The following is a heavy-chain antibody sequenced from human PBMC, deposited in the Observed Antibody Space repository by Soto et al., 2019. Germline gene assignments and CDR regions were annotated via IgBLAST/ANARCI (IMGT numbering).Heavy chain of an antibody. J-gene: IGHJ4*02. CDR2: IYYSGNT. CDR3: VSQRTTVPTQAYFDY. CDR1: GGSISSGYYY. Sequence: TSETLSLTCSVSGGSISSGYYYWSWIRQPPGKGLEWIGNIYYSGNTYYNPSLKSRLIISIDTSKNRFSLSLNSVTASDTAVYFCVSQRTTVPTQAYFDYWGPGALVTVSS. D-gene: IGHD4-17*01. V-gene: IGHV4-30-4*01.